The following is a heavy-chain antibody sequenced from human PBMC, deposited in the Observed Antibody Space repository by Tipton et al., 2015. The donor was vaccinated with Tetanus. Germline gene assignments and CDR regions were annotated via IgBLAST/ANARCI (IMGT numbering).Heavy chain of an antibody. Sequence: TLSLTCIVSGGSMSGSGHYGAWVRQSPGKGLEWIGSISYSGRTYYSPSLKSRVTMSVDTSKKDFSVRLGSVTAADTAVCYCARLREIASRSGWAFDYWGQGILVTVSS. CDR3: ARLREIASRSGWAFDY. V-gene: IGHV4-39*02. CDR2: ISYSGRT. CDR1: GGSMSGSGHY. J-gene: IGHJ4*02. D-gene: IGHD3-10*01.